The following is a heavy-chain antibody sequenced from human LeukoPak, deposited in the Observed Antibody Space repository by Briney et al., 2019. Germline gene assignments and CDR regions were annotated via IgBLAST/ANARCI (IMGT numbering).Heavy chain of an antibody. CDR2: ISYDENNK. CDR3: ARGGSYYVSDLDY. D-gene: IGHD1-26*01. J-gene: IGHJ4*02. Sequence: PGGSLRLSCAASGFTFTNYAMYWVRQAPGKGLEWVAVISYDENNKYYADSVEGRFTISRDNSKNTLYLQMNSLGAEDTAVYYCARGGSYYVSDLDYWGQGTLATVPS. CDR1: GFTFTNYA. V-gene: IGHV3-30-3*01.